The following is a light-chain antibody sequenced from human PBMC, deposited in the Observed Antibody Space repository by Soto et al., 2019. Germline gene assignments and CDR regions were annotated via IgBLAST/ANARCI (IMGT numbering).Light chain of an antibody. CDR3: QQYGSSLPVT. V-gene: IGKV3-20*01. CDR1: ESISSSY. CDR2: GAS. J-gene: IGKJ4*01. Sequence: DTVLTQSPGTLSLSPGERATLSCRASESISSSYLAWYQQKPGQAPRLLIYGASSGATGIPDRFSGSGSGTDFTLTISRLEPEDFAVYYCQQYGSSLPVTFGGGTKV.